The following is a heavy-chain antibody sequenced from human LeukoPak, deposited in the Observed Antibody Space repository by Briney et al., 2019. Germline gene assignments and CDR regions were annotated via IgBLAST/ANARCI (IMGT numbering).Heavy chain of an antibody. V-gene: IGHV3-21*01. CDR2: ISSSSSYI. D-gene: IGHD3-22*01. CDR1: GFTFSSYS. CDR3: ATLTYYYDSSSFSNY. J-gene: IGHJ4*02. Sequence: GGSLRLSCAASGFTFSSYSMNWVRQAPGKGLEWVSSISSSSSYIYYADSVKGRFTISRDNAKNSPYLQMNSLRAEDTAVYYCATLTYYYDSSSFSNYWGQGTLVTVSS.